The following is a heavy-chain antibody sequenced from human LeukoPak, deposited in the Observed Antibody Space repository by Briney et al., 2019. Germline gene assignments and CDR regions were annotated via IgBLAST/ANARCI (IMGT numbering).Heavy chain of an antibody. CDR2: IKEHGGET. V-gene: IGHV3-7*01. CDR1: GFTFSTFW. CDR3: ARLNRGSCGPSCYMEPGAGH. D-gene: IGHD2-2*02. J-gene: IGHJ4*02. Sequence: GGSLRLSCAASGFTFSTFWMSWVRQAPGKGLEWVANIKEHGGETYYLDSVRGRFTISRDNAKNSLYLQMNSLRAEDTAVYYCARLNRGSCGPSCYMEPGAGHWGRGTLVTVSS.